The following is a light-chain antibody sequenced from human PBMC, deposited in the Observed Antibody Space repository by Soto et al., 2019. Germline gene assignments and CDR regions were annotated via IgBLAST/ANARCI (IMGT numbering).Light chain of an antibody. CDR3: GTWDSSLSVVM. Sequence: QSVLTQPPSVSAAPGQKVTISCSGSSSNIGNNPVSWYQQLPGTAPKLLIYDNNQRPSGIPDRFSVSKSGTSATLGITGLQTGDEADYYCGTWDSSLSVVMFGGGTQLTVL. J-gene: IGLJ3*02. CDR2: DNN. V-gene: IGLV1-51*01. CDR1: SSNIGNNP.